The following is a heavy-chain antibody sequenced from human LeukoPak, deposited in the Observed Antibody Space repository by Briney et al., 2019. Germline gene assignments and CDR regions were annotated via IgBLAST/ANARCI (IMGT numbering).Heavy chain of an antibody. Sequence: GGSLRLSCAASGFTFSSYEMNWVRQAPGKGLEWVSYTSSSGSTIYYADSVKGRFTISRDNATNSLYLQMNSLRAEDTAVYYCARKGPGRFGWFDPWGQGTLVTVSS. CDR2: TSSSGSTI. CDR1: GFTFSSYE. CDR3: ARKGPGRFGWFDP. V-gene: IGHV3-48*03. J-gene: IGHJ5*02. D-gene: IGHD3-3*01.